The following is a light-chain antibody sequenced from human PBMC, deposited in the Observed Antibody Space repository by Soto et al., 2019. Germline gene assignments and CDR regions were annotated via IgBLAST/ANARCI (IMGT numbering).Light chain of an antibody. CDR3: QQYDSSPRT. CDR2: GAS. CDR1: QSVSSNF. V-gene: IGKV3-20*01. J-gene: IGKJ1*01. Sequence: ENVLTQSPGTLSLSPGERATLSCRASQSVSSNFLAWYQQKPGQAPRLFIYGASNRATGIPERFSGSGSGTEFTLTISRLEPEDFAVYYCQQYDSSPRTFGQGTKVEIK.